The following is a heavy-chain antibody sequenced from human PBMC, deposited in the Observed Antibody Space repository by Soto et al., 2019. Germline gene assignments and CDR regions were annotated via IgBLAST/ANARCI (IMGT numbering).Heavy chain of an antibody. V-gene: IGHV3-33*01. CDR3: ARDGPTSFYYYYGMDV. Sequence: GGSLRLSCAASGFTFSSYGMHWVRQAPGKGLEWVAVIWYDGSNKYYADSVKGRFTISRDNSKNTLYLQMNSLRAEDTAVYYCARDGPTSFYYYYGMDVWGQGTTVTVSS. CDR2: IWYDGSNK. D-gene: IGHD3-3*01. J-gene: IGHJ6*02. CDR1: GFTFSSYG.